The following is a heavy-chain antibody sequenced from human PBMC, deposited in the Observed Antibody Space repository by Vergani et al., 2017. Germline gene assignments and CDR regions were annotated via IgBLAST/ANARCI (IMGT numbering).Heavy chain of an antibody. V-gene: IGHV3-23*04. CDR2: ISGSGGST. J-gene: IGHJ4*02. Sequence: EVQLVESGGGLVQPGRSLRLSCAASGFTFDDYAMHWVRQAPGKGLEWVSAISGSGGSTYYADSVKGRFTISRDNSKNTLYLQMNSLRAEDTAVYYCARRYYDSSGYPGGDFDYWGQGTLVTVSS. CDR1: GFTFDDYA. CDR3: ARRYYDSSGYPGGDFDY. D-gene: IGHD3-22*01.